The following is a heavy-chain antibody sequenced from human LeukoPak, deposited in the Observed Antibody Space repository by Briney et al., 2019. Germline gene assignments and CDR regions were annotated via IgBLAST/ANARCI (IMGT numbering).Heavy chain of an antibody. V-gene: IGHV4-61*02. D-gene: IGHD1-20*01. Sequence: SQTLSLTCTVSGGSITNLDYYWTWIRQPAGKGLEWIGRIYTSGSTNYNPSLKSRVTMSVDTSKNQFSLKLSSVTAADTAVYYCAKQIITGNWYFDLWGRGTLVTVSS. J-gene: IGHJ2*01. CDR2: IYTSGST. CDR3: AKQIITGNWYFDL. CDR1: GGSITNLDYY.